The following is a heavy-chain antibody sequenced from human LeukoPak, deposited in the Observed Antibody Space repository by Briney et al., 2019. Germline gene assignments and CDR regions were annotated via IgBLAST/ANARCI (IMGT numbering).Heavy chain of an antibody. CDR2: TRNKANSYTT. CDR1: GFTFSSYS. V-gene: IGHV3-72*01. D-gene: IGHD1-26*01. CDR3: ARVGSRDAFDI. Sequence: GGSLRLSCAASGFTFSSYSMNWVRQAAGKGLEWVGRTRNKANSYTTEYAASVKGRFTISRDDSKNSLYLQMNSLKTEDTAVYYCARVGSRDAFDIWGQGTMVTVSS. J-gene: IGHJ3*02.